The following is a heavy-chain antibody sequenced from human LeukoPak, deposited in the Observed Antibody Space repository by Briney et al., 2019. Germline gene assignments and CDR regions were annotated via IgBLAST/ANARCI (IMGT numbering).Heavy chain of an antibody. D-gene: IGHD3-16*02. V-gene: IGHV1-69*13. CDR1: GGTFSSYA. Sequence: ASVKVSCKASGGTFSSYAISWVRQAPGQGLEWMGGIIPIFGTANYAQKFQGRVTITADESTSTAYMELSSLRSEDTAVYYCARDVWGSYRAAFGYWGQGTLVTVSS. CDR2: IIPIFGTA. CDR3: ARDVWGSYRAAFGY. J-gene: IGHJ4*02.